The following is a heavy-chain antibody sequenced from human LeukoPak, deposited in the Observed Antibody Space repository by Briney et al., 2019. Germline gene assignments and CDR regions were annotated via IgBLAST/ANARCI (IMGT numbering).Heavy chain of an antibody. D-gene: IGHD2-15*01. CDR2: IYHSGST. Sequence: PSDTLSLTCTVSGYSISSGYFWGWIRQPPGKGLEWIGSIYHSGSTYYNPSLKSRVTISVDTSKNQFSLKLSSVTAADTAVYYCARVSSAATNYYFDYWGQGTLVTVSS. CDR3: ARVSSAATNYYFDY. J-gene: IGHJ4*02. V-gene: IGHV4-38-2*02. CDR1: GYSISSGYF.